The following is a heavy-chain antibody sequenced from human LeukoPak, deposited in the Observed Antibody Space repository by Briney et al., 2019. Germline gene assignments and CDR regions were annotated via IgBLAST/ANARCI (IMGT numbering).Heavy chain of an antibody. V-gene: IGHV1-2*02. D-gene: IGHD1-26*01. Sequence: ASVKVSCKASGYTFTGYYMHWVRQAPGQGLEWMGWINPNSGGTNYAQKFQGRVTMTRDTSISTAYMELSRLRSDDTAAYYCARDRAYSGSYYLSYWGQGTLVTVSS. J-gene: IGHJ4*02. CDR2: INPNSGGT. CDR3: ARDRAYSGSYYLSY. CDR1: GYTFTGYY.